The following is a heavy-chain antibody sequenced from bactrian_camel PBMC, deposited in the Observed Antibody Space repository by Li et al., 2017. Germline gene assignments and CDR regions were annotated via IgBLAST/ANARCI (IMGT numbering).Heavy chain of an antibody. D-gene: IGHD1*01. CDR2: IRGRDDRT. CDR3: ATQGEWAYIN. V-gene: IGHV3S1*01. Sequence: HVQLVESGGGLVQPGGSLRLSCATFGFTFRDTRMAWVRQVPGKALEWVSSIRGRDDRTYYRDSVKGRFTISRDNAKNTLYLQLNSLKSEDASVYYCATQGEWAYINWGQGTQVTVS. CDR1: GFTFRDTR. J-gene: IGHJ4*01.